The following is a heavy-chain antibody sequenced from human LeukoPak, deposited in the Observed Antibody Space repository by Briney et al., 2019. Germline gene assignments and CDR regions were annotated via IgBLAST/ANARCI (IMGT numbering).Heavy chain of an antibody. CDR3: ASQGDWGHWYFDL. D-gene: IGHD3/OR15-3a*01. V-gene: IGHV3-11*01. CDR2: ISSTASTI. Sequence: GGSLRLSCAASGLTFSDYYMSWIRQAPGKGLEWIAYISSTASTIYYADSVKGRFTISRDDSANSLYLQMNNLKAEDTAVYYCASQGDWGHWYFDLWGRGTLVTVSS. J-gene: IGHJ2*01. CDR1: GLTFSDYY.